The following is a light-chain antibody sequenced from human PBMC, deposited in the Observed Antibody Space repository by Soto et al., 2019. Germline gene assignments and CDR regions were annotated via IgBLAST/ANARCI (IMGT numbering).Light chain of an antibody. CDR3: QQYYDWPT. Sequence: EIVMTQSPATLSLSPWDIATLSCRASQRITTVAWYQQKPGQAPRLLIYGLSIRAPGVPARFSVSGSGTEFTLTISSLQSEDFAVYFCQQYYDWPTFGQGTKVDIK. CDR1: QRITT. V-gene: IGKV3-15*01. CDR2: GLS. J-gene: IGKJ1*01.